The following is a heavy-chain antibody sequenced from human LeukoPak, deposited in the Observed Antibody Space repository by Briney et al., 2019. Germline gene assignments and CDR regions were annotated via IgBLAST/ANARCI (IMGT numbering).Heavy chain of an antibody. J-gene: IGHJ5*02. D-gene: IGHD5-12*01. CDR1: GFTFSSYS. CDR3: ARDRLLRFRGGFDP. Sequence: PGGSLRLSCAASGFTFSSYSMNWVRQAPGKGLEWVSSISSSSSYIYYADSVKGRFTISRDNAKNSLYLQMNSLRAEDTAVYYCARDRLLRFRGGFDPWGQGTLVTVSS. V-gene: IGHV3-21*01. CDR2: ISSSSSYI.